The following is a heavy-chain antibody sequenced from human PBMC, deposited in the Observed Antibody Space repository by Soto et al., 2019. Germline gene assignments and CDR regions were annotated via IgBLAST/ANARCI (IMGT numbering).Heavy chain of an antibody. CDR2: ISYDGSNK. V-gene: IGHV3-30*18. CDR3: AKDKTTVSTTYDY. J-gene: IGHJ4*02. D-gene: IGHD4-4*01. CDR1: GFTFSSYG. Sequence: QVQLVESGGGVVQPGRSLRLSCAASGFTFSSYGMHWFRQAQVKGLEWEAVISYDGSNKYYADSVHGRFTISRDNYKNTLYLQMNSLRPEDTAVYYFAKDKTTVSTTYDYWGQGTLVTVYS.